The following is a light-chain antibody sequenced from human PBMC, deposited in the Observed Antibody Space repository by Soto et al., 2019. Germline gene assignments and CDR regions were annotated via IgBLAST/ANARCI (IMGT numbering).Light chain of an antibody. Sequence: DIQMSQSPSSLSASVGDGVTITCQASQDITNYLNWYQHKPGKPPKLLIYDASNLETGYPSIFSGSRSVTAFNFTITIIQPEAIDTYYCKQYDKLPAGFGGGTKVEIK. CDR2: DAS. CDR1: QDITNY. J-gene: IGKJ4*01. V-gene: IGKV1-33*01. CDR3: KQYDKLPAG.